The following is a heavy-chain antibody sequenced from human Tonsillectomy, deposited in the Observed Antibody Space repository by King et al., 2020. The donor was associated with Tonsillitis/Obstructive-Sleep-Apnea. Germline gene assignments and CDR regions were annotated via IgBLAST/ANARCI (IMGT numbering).Heavy chain of an antibody. J-gene: IGHJ6*03. V-gene: IGHV3-43*02. CDR3: AKDISNWNDEKYYYYMDV. D-gene: IGHD1-20*01. Sequence: VQLVESGGGVVQPGGSLRLSCAASGFTFDDYAMHWVRQAPGKGLEWVSLISGDGGSTYYADSVKGRFTISRDNSKNSLYLQMNSLRTEDTALYYCAKDISNWNDEKYYYYMDVWGKGTTVTVSS. CDR2: ISGDGGST. CDR1: GFTFDDYA.